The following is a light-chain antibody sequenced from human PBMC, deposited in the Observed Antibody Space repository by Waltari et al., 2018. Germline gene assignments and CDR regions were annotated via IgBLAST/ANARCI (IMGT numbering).Light chain of an antibody. V-gene: IGKV1-27*01. J-gene: IGKJ2*01. CDR1: QGISNY. Sequence: DIQMTQSPSSLSASVGARVTITGRASQGISNYLAWYQQKPGKVPKLLIYAASTLQSGVPDRFSGSGSGTDFTLKISRVEAEDVGVYYCMQALQTPGYTFGQGTKLEIK. CDR2: AAS. CDR3: MQALQTPGYT.